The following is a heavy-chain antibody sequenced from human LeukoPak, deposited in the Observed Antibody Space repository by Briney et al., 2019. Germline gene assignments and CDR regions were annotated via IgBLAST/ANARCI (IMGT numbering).Heavy chain of an antibody. CDR1: GGSFSGYY. CDR2: INHSGST. Sequence: SETLSLTCVVYGGSFSGYYWSWIRQPPGKGLEWIGEINHSGSTNYNPSLKSRVTISVDTSKNQFSLKLSSVTAADTAVYYCARGRSLKLIDFDYGGQGTLVTVSS. CDR3: ARGRSLKLIDFDY. V-gene: IGHV4-34*01. D-gene: IGHD2-15*01. J-gene: IGHJ4*02.